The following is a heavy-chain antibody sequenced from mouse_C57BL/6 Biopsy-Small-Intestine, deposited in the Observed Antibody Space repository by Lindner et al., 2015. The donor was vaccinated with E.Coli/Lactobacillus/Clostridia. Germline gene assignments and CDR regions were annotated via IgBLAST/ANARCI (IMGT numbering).Heavy chain of an antibody. CDR1: GYSITSDY. J-gene: IGHJ2*01. Sequence: VQLQESGPGLAKPSQTLSLTCSVTGYSITSDYWNWIRKFPGNKLEFMGFISYSGGTYSNPSLKSRISITRDTSKNLFYLQLSSVTTEDTATHYCARGDGYFDYWGQGTTLTVSS. D-gene: IGHD2-3*01. CDR3: ARGDGYFDY. CDR2: ISYSGGT. V-gene: IGHV3-8*01.